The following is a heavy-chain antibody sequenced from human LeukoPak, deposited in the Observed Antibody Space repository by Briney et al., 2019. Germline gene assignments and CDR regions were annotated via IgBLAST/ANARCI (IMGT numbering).Heavy chain of an antibody. CDR2: IIPIFGTA. V-gene: IGHV1-69*13. D-gene: IGHD5-24*01. Sequence: ASVKVSCKASGGTFSSYAISWVRQAPGQGLEWMGGIIPIFGTANYAQKFQGRVTITADESTSTAYMELSSLRSEDTAVYYCATAKKPGDGYNGAQFDYWGQGTLVTVSS. J-gene: IGHJ4*02. CDR3: ATAKKPGDGYNGAQFDY. CDR1: GGTFSSYA.